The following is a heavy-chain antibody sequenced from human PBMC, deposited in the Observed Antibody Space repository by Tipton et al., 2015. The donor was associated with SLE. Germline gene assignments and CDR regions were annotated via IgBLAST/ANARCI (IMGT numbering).Heavy chain of an antibody. J-gene: IGHJ4*02. V-gene: IGHV4-59*11. CDR2: IYHSGST. D-gene: IGHD3-10*01. Sequence: LRLSCNVSGDSITSHFWNWFRQPPWKGLEWIGYIYHSGSTHYNPSLKSRVTMSVDTSKNQFSLKLSSVTAADTAVYYCARLSLGEEYFFDYWGQGTLVSVSS. CDR3: ARLSLGEEYFFDY. CDR1: GDSITSHF.